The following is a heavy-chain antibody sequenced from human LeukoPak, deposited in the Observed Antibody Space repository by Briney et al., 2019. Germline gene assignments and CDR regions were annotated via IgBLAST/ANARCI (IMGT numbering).Heavy chain of an antibody. J-gene: IGHJ4*02. V-gene: IGHV3-7*01. D-gene: IGHD5-24*01. Sequence: GGSLRLSCAASGFSFSNFWMSWVRQAPGKGLECVANIKQDGSEKYYVDSVKGRFTISRDNAKNSVYLQINNLRAEDTALYYCARGRGGDYWGQGTLVTVSS. CDR3: ARGRGGDY. CDR1: GFSFSNFW. CDR2: IKQDGSEK.